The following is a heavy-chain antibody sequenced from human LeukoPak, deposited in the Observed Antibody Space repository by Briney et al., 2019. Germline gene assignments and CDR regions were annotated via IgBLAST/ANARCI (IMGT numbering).Heavy chain of an antibody. Sequence: ASVKVSCKASGYTFTSYFLHSVRQAPGQGLEWMGIINPTGGSTSYAQKFQGRLTMTRDTSTSTVYMELSSLRSEDTAVYYCARSSGTSKGAFDIWGQGTMVTVSS. V-gene: IGHV1-46*03. CDR1: GYTFTSYF. CDR3: ARSSGTSKGAFDI. J-gene: IGHJ3*02. CDR2: INPTGGST. D-gene: IGHD3-22*01.